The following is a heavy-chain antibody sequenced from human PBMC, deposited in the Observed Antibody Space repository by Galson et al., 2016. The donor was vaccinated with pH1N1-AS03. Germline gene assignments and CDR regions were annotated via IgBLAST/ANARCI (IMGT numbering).Heavy chain of an antibody. CDR2: IYYKGST. D-gene: IGHD2-2*01. V-gene: IGHV4-59*01. CDR1: GGSISGYY. J-gene: IGHJ3*02. CDR3: ARVTGFYQISALNI. Sequence: LSLTCTVSGGSISGYYWSWIRQPPGKGLEWIGYIYYKGSTTYTPSLKSRVTISVDTSKNHFSLKLTSVTAADTAVYYCARVTGFYQISALNIWGQGTMVTVSS.